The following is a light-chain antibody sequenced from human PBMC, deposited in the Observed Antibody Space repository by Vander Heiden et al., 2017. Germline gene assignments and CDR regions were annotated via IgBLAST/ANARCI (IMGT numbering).Light chain of an antibody. CDR3: QQRSNWPPDIT. V-gene: IGKV3-11*01. CDR1: QSVSRY. CDR2: DAS. J-gene: IGKJ5*01. Sequence: ESVLTQSPAVLSLSPGERATLSCRSSQSVSRYLAWYQQKPGQAPRLLIYDASSRAPGIPARFSGSGSGTDFTLTISSLEPEDLAVYYCQQRSNWPPDITFGQGTRLEIK.